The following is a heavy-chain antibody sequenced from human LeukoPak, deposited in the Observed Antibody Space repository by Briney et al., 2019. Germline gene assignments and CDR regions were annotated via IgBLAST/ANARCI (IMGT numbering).Heavy chain of an antibody. CDR2: ISSSSSTI. CDR3: ARKTYYYDSGSYSKSYYFDY. V-gene: IGHV3-48*04. J-gene: IGHJ4*02. D-gene: IGHD3-10*01. CDR1: GLTFSSYN. Sequence: GGSLRLSCAVSGLTFSSYNMNWVRQAPGKGLEWISFISSSSSTIYYADSVKGRFTSSRDNAKNSLFLQLNSLRAEDTAVYYCARKTYYYDSGSYSKSYYFDYWGQGTLVTVSS.